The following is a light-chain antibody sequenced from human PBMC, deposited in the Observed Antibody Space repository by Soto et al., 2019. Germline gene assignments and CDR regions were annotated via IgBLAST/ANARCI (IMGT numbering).Light chain of an antibody. Sequence: QSVLTQPASVSGSPGQSITISCTGTNSDVGAYNYVSWYQHRPGKPPKLMIYDLNKRPSGVPDRFSGSKSGNTASLTISGLQAEDEAAYYCCSYAGTYPFVVFGGGTKVTVL. CDR2: DLN. CDR3: CSYAGTYPFVV. V-gene: IGLV2-11*01. J-gene: IGLJ2*01. CDR1: NSDVGAYNY.